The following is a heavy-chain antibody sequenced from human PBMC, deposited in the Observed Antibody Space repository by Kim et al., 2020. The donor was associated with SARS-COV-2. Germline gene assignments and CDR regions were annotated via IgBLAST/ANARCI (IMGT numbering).Heavy chain of an antibody. V-gene: IGHV4-30-2*01. CDR2: IYHSGST. D-gene: IGHD4-17*01. CDR1: GGSISSGGYS. CDR3: ARARAPTGAFNWFDP. Sequence: SETLSLTCAVSGGSISSGGYSWSWIRQPAGKGLEWIGYIYHSGSTYYNPSLKSRVTISVDRSKNQFSLKLSSVTAADTAVYYCARARAPTGAFNWFDPWG. J-gene: IGHJ5*02.